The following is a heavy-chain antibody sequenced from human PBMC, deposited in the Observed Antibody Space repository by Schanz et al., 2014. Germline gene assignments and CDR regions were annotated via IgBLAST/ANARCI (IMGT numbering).Heavy chain of an antibody. D-gene: IGHD6-19*01. V-gene: IGHV1-24*01. Sequence: QLLLVQSGAEVRKPGASVKVSCKVSGYTLTELSMHWVRQAPGKGLEWVGGFDPEDGETTYAQKFQGRVTMTEDTSTSTVYMYLSSLRSEDTAVYYCARRYSSGWYEFDYWGQGTLVTVSS. CDR3: ARRYSSGWYEFDY. CDR2: FDPEDGET. J-gene: IGHJ4*02. CDR1: GYTLTELS.